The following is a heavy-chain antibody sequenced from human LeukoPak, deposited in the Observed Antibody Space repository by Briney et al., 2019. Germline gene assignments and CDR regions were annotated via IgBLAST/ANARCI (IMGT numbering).Heavy chain of an antibody. CDR3: RLVSLRSFDY. D-gene: IGHD3-3*01. CDR1: GGSFSGYY. V-gene: IGHV4-34*01. Sequence: SETLSLTCAAYGGSFSGYYWSWIRQPPGKGLEWIGEINHSGSTNYNPSLKSRVTISVDTSKNQFSLKLSSVTAADTAVYYCRLVSLRSFDYWGQGTLVTVSS. J-gene: IGHJ4*02. CDR2: INHSGST.